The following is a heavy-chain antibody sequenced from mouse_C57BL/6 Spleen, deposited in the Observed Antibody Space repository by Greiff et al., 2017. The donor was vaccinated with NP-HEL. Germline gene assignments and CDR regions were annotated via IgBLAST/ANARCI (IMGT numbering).Heavy chain of an antibody. CDR1: GYTFTSYW. D-gene: IGHD1-1*01. CDR3: ARSTTVDWYFDV. J-gene: IGHJ1*03. V-gene: IGHV1-55*01. CDR2: IYPGSGST. Sequence: QVQLQQPGAELVKPGASVKMSCKASGYTFTSYWITWVKQRPGQGLEWIGDIYPGSGSTNYNEKFKSKATLTVDTSSSTAYMQLRSLTSEDSAVYYCARSTTVDWYFDVWGTGTTVTVSS.